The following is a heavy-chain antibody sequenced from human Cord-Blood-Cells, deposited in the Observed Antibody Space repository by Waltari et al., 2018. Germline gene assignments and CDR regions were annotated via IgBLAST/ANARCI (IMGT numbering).Heavy chain of an antibody. CDR2: IDSGGST. V-gene: IGHV3-53*01. CDR3: ARDSPYDSSGYYSDY. J-gene: IGHJ4*02. D-gene: IGHD3-22*01. Sequence: EVQLVESGGGLIQPGGSLRLSCAASGFTVSSNYMSWVRQAPGKGLGWVSVIDSGGSTYYADSVKGRFTISRDNSKNTLYLQMNSLRAEDTAVYYCARDSPYDSSGYYSDYWGQGTLVTVSS. CDR1: GFTVSSNY.